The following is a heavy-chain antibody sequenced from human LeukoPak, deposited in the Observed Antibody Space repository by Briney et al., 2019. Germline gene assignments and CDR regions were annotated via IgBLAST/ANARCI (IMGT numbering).Heavy chain of an antibody. V-gene: IGHV3-23*01. D-gene: IGHD6-13*01. CDR2: ISDSGST. CDR1: GFTFSNYA. CDR3: AKDWPSEWQQLPDYDAVDV. Sequence: GGSLRPSCAASGFTFSNYAMTWVRQAPGKGLEWVSTISDSGSTFYADSVKGRFTISRDNSKNTLFLQMNGLRADDTAVYYCAKDWPSEWQQLPDYDAVDVWGQGTMVTVSS. J-gene: IGHJ3*01.